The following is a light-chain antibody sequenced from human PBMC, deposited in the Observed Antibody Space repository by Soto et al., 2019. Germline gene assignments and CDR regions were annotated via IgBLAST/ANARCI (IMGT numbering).Light chain of an antibody. CDR3: QQYYNTPLT. V-gene: IGKV4-1*01. J-gene: IGKJ4*01. CDR2: WAS. Sequence: DIVMTQSPASLAVSLCERATINCKSSHIFLYSSNNKNYLAWYQQKPRQPPKLLIYWASTRESGVPDRFSGSGSGTDFTLTISSLQAEDVAVYYCQQYYNTPLTFGGGTKVDI. CDR1: HIFLYSSNNKNY.